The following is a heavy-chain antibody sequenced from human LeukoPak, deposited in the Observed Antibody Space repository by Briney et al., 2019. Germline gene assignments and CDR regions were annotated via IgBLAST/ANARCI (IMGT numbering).Heavy chain of an antibody. CDR2: IYYSGST. J-gene: IGHJ4*02. CDR3: ARLDITMVRGVIIPVYFDY. Sequence: SETLSLTCTVSGGSISSYYWSWIRQPPGKGLEWIGYIYYSGSTNYNPSLKSRVTISVDTSKNQFSLKLSSVTAADTAVYYCARLDITMVRGVIIPVYFDYWGQGTLVTVSS. V-gene: IGHV4-59*01. D-gene: IGHD3-10*01. CDR1: GGSISSYY.